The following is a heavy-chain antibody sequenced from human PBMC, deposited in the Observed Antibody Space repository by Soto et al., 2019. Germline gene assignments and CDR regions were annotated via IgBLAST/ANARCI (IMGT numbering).Heavy chain of an antibody. CDR2: INAGNGNT. CDR3: ARNEPYSNYMYYYGMDV. V-gene: IGHV1-3*01. CDR1: GYTFTSYA. Sequence: ASVKVSCKASGYTFTSYAMHWVRQAPGQRLEWMGWINAGNGNTKYSQKFQGRVTITRDTSASTAYMELSSLRSEDTAVYYCARNEPYSNYMYYYGMDVWGQGTTVTVYS. J-gene: IGHJ6*02. D-gene: IGHD4-4*01.